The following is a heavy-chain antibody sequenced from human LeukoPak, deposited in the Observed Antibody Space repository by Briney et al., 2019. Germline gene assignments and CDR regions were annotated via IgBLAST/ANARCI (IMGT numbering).Heavy chain of an antibody. CDR2: INPNSGGT. V-gene: IGHV1-2*06. CDR3: ARVGRHCSSTSCYKEGNWFDP. J-gene: IGHJ5*02. CDR1: GYTFTSYG. D-gene: IGHD2-2*02. Sequence: GASVKVSCKASGYTFTSYGISWVRQAPGQGLEWMGRINPNSGGTNYAQKFQGRVTMTRDTSISTAYMELSRLRSDDTAVYYCARVGRHCSSTSCYKEGNWFDPWGQGTLVTVSS.